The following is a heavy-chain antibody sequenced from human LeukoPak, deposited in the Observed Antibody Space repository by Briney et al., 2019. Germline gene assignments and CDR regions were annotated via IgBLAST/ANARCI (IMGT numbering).Heavy chain of an antibody. CDR1: GYTFTSYD. J-gene: IGHJ3*02. D-gene: IGHD5-24*01. Sequence: ASVKVSCKASGYTFTSYDINWVRQATGQGLEWMGWMNPNSGNTGYAQKFQGRVTITADKSTSTAYMELSSLRSEDTAVYYCARERREMATTTNHAFDIWGQGTMVTVSS. CDR3: ARERREMATTTNHAFDI. CDR2: MNPNSGNT. V-gene: IGHV1-8*03.